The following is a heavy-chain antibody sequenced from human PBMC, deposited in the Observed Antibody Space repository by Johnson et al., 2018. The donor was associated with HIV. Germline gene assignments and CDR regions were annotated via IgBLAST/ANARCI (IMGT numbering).Heavy chain of an antibody. V-gene: IGHV3-48*04. J-gene: IGHJ3*02. CDR2: ISSSGSSR. CDR3: ARDYRGALDI. CDR1: GFTFSNYG. Sequence: VQLVESGGGVIQPGGSLRLSCAASGFTFSNYGMHWVRQAPGKGLEWVSYISSSGSSRYYADSVKGRFTITRDNVKNSLYMQMNSLRVEDTAVYFCARDYRGALDIWGQGTMVTVSS. D-gene: IGHD4-11*01.